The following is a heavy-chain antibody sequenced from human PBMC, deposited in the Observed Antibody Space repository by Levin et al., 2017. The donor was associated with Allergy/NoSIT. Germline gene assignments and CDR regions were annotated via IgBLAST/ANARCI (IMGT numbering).Heavy chain of an antibody. CDR2: ITWDGRST. D-gene: IGHD3-3*01. J-gene: IGHJ4*02. CDR1: GFPITDYT. CDR3: ARDSLYNDFWSGHFDY. Sequence: QPGGSLRLSCAVSGFPITDYTMHWVRQRPGKGLEWVSLITWDGRSTYYEDSVKGRFTISRDPRKDFLYLQMNSLRTEDTALYYCARDSLYNDFWSGHFDYWGQGSLVTVSS. V-gene: IGHV3-43*01.